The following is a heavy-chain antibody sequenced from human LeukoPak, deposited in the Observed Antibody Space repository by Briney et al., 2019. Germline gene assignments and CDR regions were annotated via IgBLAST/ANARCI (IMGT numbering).Heavy chain of an antibody. V-gene: IGHV4-4*07. J-gene: IGHJ4*02. CDR3: ARESKSYDGSGYHHDC. Sequence: PAETLSLTCTVSGGSFRTYYRSWIRQPAGKGLEWIGRIDTSGSSDYNPSLKSRVTMSVDTSKSQFSLKLSSVTAADAAVYYCARESKSYDGSGYHHDCWGQGTLVTVSS. D-gene: IGHD3-22*01. CDR1: GGSFRTYY. CDR2: IDTSGSS.